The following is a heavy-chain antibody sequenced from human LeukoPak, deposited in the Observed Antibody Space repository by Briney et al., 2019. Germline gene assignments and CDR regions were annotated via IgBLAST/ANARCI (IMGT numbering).Heavy chain of an antibody. CDR2: MNPNSGNT. CDR1: GYTFASYD. V-gene: IGHV1-8*01. D-gene: IGHD2-2*02. J-gene: IGHJ4*02. CDR3: ARYPPAIPNDY. Sequence: ASVKVSCKASGYTFASYDINWVRQAPGQGPEWMGWMNPNSGNTAYAQKFQGRITMTRSPSTSTAYMELRSLRSEDTAVYYCARYPPAIPNDYRGQGTLVTVSS.